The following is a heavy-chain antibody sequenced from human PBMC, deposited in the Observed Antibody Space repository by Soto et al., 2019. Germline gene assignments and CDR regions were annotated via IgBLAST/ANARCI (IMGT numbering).Heavy chain of an antibody. CDR3: ARDLGDSSGWFSYYFDY. Sequence: SETLSLTCAISGDSVSSNSAAWNLIRQSPSRGLEWLGRTYYRSKWYNDYAVSVKSRITINPDTSKNQFSLQLNSVAPEDTAVYYCARDLGDSSGWFSYYFDYWGQGTLVTVSS. D-gene: IGHD6-19*01. CDR1: GDSVSSNSAA. J-gene: IGHJ4*02. CDR2: TYYRSKWYN. V-gene: IGHV6-1*01.